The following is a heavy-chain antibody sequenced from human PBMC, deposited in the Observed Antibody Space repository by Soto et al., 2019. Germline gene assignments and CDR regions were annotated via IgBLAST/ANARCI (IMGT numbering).Heavy chain of an antibody. Sequence: EVQLVESGGGLVKPGGSLRLCCVASDFPFTNGWMSWVRQAPGKGLEWVGRIKSKADGGTTDYAPPVKGRFTISRDDSKNTMYLQMNSLKADDTGVYYCTTDGNFDYWGQGTLVTVSS. CDR3: TTDGNFDY. J-gene: IGHJ4*02. V-gene: IGHV3-15*01. CDR2: IKSKADGGTT. CDR1: DFPFTNGW.